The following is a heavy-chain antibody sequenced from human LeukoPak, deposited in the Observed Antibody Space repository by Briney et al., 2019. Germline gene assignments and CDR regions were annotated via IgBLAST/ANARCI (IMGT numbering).Heavy chain of an antibody. V-gene: IGHV3-23*01. CDR1: GFSVTSNY. CDR2: MSGDGGST. CDR3: AKEQSPRFYYGSWSYPN. Sequence: GGSLRLSCSASGFSVTSNYMSWVRQAPGKGLEWVSTMSGDGGSTYYVGSVEGQFTLSRENSKNTLYLQMNSLRAEDTAVYYCAKEQSPRFYYGSWSYPNWGQGTLVTVSS. J-gene: IGHJ4*02. D-gene: IGHD3-10*01.